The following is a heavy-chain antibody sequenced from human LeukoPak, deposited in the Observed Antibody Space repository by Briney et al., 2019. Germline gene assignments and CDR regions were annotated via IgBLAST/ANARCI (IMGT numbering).Heavy chain of an antibody. CDR2: IYYSGST. CDR3: ARVDYSDSSTYPGNWYFDL. CDR1: GGSISSHY. V-gene: IGHV4-59*08. D-gene: IGHD3-22*01. J-gene: IGHJ2*01. Sequence: KPSETLSLTCTVSGGSISSHYWSWIRQPPGKGLEWIGYIYYSGSTNYNPSLKSRVTISVDTSKNQFFLKLLSVTAADTAVYYCARVDYSDSSTYPGNWYFDLWGRGTLVTVSS.